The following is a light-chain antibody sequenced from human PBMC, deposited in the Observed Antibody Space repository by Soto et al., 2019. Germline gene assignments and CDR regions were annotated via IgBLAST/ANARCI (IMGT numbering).Light chain of an antibody. CDR3: QQYGSSLT. Sequence: DIQMTQSPSSLSASVVDRVTITCQASQRISTYLNWFQQRPGKAPRLLICAASTLQTGVSSNFSGSASGTDFTLTISRLEPEDFAVYYCQQYGSSLTFGQGTKVDIK. CDR1: QRISTY. CDR2: AAS. V-gene: IGKV1-39*01. J-gene: IGKJ1*01.